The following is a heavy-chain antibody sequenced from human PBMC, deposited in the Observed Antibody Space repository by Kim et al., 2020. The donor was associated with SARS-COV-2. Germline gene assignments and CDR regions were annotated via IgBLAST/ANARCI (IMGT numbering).Heavy chain of an antibody. Sequence: NHAENVKCRFTVSRDNAENSVSLQMSSLRAEDTAIYYCARRGIGWYSHIDYWGQGTLVTVSS. CDR3: ARRGIGWYSHIDY. D-gene: IGHD2-15*01. V-gene: IGHV3-11*03. J-gene: IGHJ4*02.